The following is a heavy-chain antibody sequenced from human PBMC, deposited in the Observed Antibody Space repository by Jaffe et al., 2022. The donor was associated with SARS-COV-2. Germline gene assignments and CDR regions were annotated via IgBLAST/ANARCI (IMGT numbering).Heavy chain of an antibody. CDR1: GFTFSSYD. V-gene: IGHV3-23*04. CDR2: ISGSGDST. Sequence: QLVESGGGSVRPGGSLRLSCASSGFTFSSYDMSWVRQPPGKGLEWVSAISGSGDSTYYADSVKGRFTISTDNSKNTLFLQMSSLRAEDTAVYYCARDNVPKSFDIWGQGTMVTVSS. D-gene: IGHD2-2*01. J-gene: IGHJ3*02. CDR3: ARDNVPKSFDI.